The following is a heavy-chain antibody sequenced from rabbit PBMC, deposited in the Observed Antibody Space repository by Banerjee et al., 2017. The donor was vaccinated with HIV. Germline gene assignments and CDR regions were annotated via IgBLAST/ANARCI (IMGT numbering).Heavy chain of an antibody. CDR2: INTISGDT. J-gene: IGHJ4*01. V-gene: IGHV1S45*01. D-gene: IGHD4-1*01. CDR1: GFSFSNNYV. CDR3: AGDPWSGWNL. Sequence: QEQLVEYGGDLVKPEGSLTLTCKASGFSFSNNYVMCWVRQAPGKGLEWIACINTISGDTVYASWAKGRFTISKTSSTTVTLQMTSLTAADTATYFCAGDPWSGWNLWGPGTLVTVS.